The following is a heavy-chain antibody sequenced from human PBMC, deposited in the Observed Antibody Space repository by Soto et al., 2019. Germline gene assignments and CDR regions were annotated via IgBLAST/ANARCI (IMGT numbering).Heavy chain of an antibody. V-gene: IGHV1-69*13. CDR2: IIPIFGIA. CDR3: AREDRDRETGLVPAAIDGMDV. CDR1: GGTFSRYG. D-gene: IGHD2-2*01. J-gene: IGHJ6*02. Sequence: ASVKVSCKASGGTFSRYGITWVRQAPGHGLEWIGRIIPIFGIASYAQKFQGRVTITADESTSTAYMLLSSLRSDDTAVYYCAREDRDRETGLVPAAIDGMDVWGQGTTVTVSS.